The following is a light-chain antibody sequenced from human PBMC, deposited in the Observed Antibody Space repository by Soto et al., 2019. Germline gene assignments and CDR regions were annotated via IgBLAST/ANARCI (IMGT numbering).Light chain of an antibody. J-gene: IGKJ2*01. CDR1: QSVRSTF. CDR3: QQYHDSPMNT. V-gene: IGKV3-20*01. CDR2: GAS. Sequence: VLPQSPDTLSLSPGDRATLSCRASQSVRSTFLAWYQQKPGQAPRLLIYGASNRAAGIPERFSGSASGREFTLTLSRLEPDDSAVYYCQQYHDSPMNTFGQGTKLQIK.